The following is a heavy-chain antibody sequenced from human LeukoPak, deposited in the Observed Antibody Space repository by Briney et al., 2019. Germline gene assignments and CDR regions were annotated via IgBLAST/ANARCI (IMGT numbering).Heavy chain of an antibody. D-gene: IGHD3-22*01. CDR3: ARESYYYDSSGYCDY. V-gene: IGHV3-23*01. Sequence: GGSLRLSCAASGFTFRSYAMSWVRQAPGKGLEWVSAIGGSGASTYYADSVKGRFTISRDNSKNTLYLQMNSLRAEDTAVYYCARESYYYDSSGYCDYWGQGTLVTVSS. CDR2: IGGSGAST. CDR1: GFTFRSYA. J-gene: IGHJ4*02.